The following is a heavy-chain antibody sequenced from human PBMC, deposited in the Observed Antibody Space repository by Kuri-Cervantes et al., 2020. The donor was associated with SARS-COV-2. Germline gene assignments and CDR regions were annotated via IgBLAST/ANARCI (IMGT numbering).Heavy chain of an antibody. D-gene: IGHD5-12*01. CDR2: ISSSGSTI. CDR1: GFTFSDYY. J-gene: IGHJ6*02. Sequence: GGSLRLSCAASGFTFSDYYMSWVRQAPGKGLEWVSYISSSGSTIYYADSVKGRFTISRDNAKNSLYLQMNSLRAEDTAVYYCARENSGYDFYYYGMDVWGQGTTVTVSS. CDR3: ARENSGYDFYYYGMDV. V-gene: IGHV3-11*04.